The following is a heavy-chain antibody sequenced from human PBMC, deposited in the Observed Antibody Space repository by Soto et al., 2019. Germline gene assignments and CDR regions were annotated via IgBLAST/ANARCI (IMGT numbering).Heavy chain of an antibody. CDR1: GFSLSTTGMG. Sequence: QITLKESGPTLVKPTQTLTLTCTFSGFSLSTTGMGVGWIRQPPGKALEWLALIYWDDDKRYSPSLKSRLTITKDNSQNQVVHIMTNMAPVDTATYYCAHARPKYSRGWYHYWGQGTLVTVSS. J-gene: IGHJ4*02. V-gene: IGHV2-5*02. CDR3: AHARPKYSRGWYHY. D-gene: IGHD6-19*01. CDR2: IYWDDDK.